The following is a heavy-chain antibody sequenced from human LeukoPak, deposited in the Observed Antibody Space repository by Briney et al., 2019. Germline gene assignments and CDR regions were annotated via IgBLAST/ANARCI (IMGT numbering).Heavy chain of an antibody. V-gene: IGHV1-8*01. Sequence: ASVKVSCKTSGYPFTKWEINWVRQAAGQGLEWLGWVHPDNGNTYAQRFRGRVTMSRDTSTTTAYMELSGPRSNDTAVYFCATGPRNDPWGQGTLVTVSS. D-gene: IGHD1-14*01. CDR1: GYPFTKWE. J-gene: IGHJ5*02. CDR2: VHPDNGNT. CDR3: ATGPRNDP.